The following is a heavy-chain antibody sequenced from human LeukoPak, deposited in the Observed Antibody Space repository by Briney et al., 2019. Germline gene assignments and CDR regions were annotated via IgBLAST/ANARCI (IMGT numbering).Heavy chain of an antibody. CDR2: ISAYNGNT. CDR3: ARDGPTTKWFWEFPGDYFDY. D-gene: IGHD3-10*01. CDR1: GYTFTSYG. V-gene: IGHV1-18*01. J-gene: IGHJ4*02. Sequence: ASVKVSCKASGYTFTSYGISWVRQAPGQGLEWMGWISAYNGNTNYAQKLQGRVTMTTDTSTSTAYMELRSLRSDDTAVYYCARDGPTTKWFWEFPGDYFDYWGQGTLVTVSS.